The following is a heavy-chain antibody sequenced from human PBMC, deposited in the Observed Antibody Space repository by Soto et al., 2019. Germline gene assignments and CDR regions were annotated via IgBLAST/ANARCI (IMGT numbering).Heavy chain of an antibody. Sequence: EVQLLESGGTLVQPGGSLRLSCAASGFMFSSYGMSWVRQSPGKGLEWVSSISGSGGSTYYADSVKGRFTISSDNSKSTLYLQMSSLRAEDTAVYSCAKGPSYSGAYFPFGYWGQGALVTVPS. CDR3: AKGPSYSGAYFPFGY. J-gene: IGHJ4*02. CDR2: ISGSGGST. D-gene: IGHD1-26*01. CDR1: GFMFSSYG. V-gene: IGHV3-23*01.